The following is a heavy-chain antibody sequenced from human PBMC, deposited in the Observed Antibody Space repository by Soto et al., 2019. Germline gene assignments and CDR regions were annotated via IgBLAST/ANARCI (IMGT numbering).Heavy chain of an antibody. Sequence: PGGSLRLSCSASGFTFSSYAMHWVRQAPGKGLEYVSAISSTGLTIYYADSVKGGFTISRDNSKNTLYLQMSSLRAEDTAVYYCVKPLLTTIYYYGIDVWGQGTTVTVSS. D-gene: IGHD4-4*01. V-gene: IGHV3-64D*08. CDR2: ISSTGLTI. J-gene: IGHJ6*02. CDR3: VKPLLTTIYYYGIDV. CDR1: GFTFSSYA.